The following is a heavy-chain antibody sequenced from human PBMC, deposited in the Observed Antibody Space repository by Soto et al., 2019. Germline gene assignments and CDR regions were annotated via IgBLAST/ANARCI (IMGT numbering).Heavy chain of an antibody. V-gene: IGHV4-59*08. CDR1: GFYISSYD. CDR3: ARGTPSPLIVRSSRGPWFDP. Sequence: SDTLSLSCPGSGFYISSYDWIWLRKPPGKGLEWIGYMYYGGRTNYNPSLKGRVTISLDTSKMQFSLKLSSVTAADTAVYFCARGTPSPLIVRSSRGPWFDPWGQGTLVTVSS. CDR2: MYYGGRT. J-gene: IGHJ5*02. D-gene: IGHD2-15*01.